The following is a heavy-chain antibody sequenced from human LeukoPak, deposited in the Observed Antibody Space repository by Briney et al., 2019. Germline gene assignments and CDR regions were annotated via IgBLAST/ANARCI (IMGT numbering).Heavy chain of an antibody. CDR1: GGSFSGYY. V-gene: IGHV4-34*01. CDR3: ARRTGRIRTYYYGSGSGGSFDY. Sequence: PSETLSLTCAVYGGSFSGYYWSWIRQPPGKGLEWIGEINHSGSTNYNPSLKSRVTISVDTSKNQFSLKLSSVTAADTAVYYCARRTGRIRTYYYGSGSGGSFDYWGQGTLVTVSS. CDR2: INHSGST. J-gene: IGHJ4*02. D-gene: IGHD3-10*01.